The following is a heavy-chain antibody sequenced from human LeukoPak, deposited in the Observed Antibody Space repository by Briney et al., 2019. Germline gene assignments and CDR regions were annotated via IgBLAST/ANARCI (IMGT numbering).Heavy chain of an antibody. J-gene: IGHJ4*02. CDR1: GGSISSYY. CDR3: AREREGPYGYLDY. Sequence: SETLSLTCTVSGGSISSYYWSWIRQPPGKGLEWIGYIYSSGSTNYNPSLKSRVTISLDTSKNQFSLKLSSVTAADTAVYYCAREREGPYGYLDYWGQGTLVIVSS. V-gene: IGHV4-4*08. D-gene: IGHD4-17*01. CDR2: IYSSGST.